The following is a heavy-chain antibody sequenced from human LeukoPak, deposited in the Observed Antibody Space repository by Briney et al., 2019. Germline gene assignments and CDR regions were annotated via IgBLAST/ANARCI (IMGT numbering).Heavy chain of an antibody. CDR3: ARDGTAPGLYFDL. CDR1: GFTFDDYG. J-gene: IGHJ4*01. V-gene: IGHV3-20*04. CDR2: INWNGGST. D-gene: IGHD6-13*01. Sequence: GGSLRLSCAASGFTFDDYGMSWVRQAPGKGLEWVSGINWNGGSTGYADSVKGRFTISRDNAKNSLYLQMSSLRAEDTAVYYCARDGTAPGLYFDLWGQGTLVAVSS.